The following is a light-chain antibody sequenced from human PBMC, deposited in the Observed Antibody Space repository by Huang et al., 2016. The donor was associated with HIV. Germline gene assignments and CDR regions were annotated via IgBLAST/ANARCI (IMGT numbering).Light chain of an antibody. CDR3: QLRTNRPPRYT. V-gene: IGKV3-11*01. J-gene: IGKJ2*01. Sequence: EIVLTQSPATLSLSPGERATLSCRAGQSVCGYLAWSQQKPGQAPRLLIYNAFNRAAGIPARFSGSGSGTDFTLTISSLEPEDFAIYYCQLRTNRPPRYTFGQGTKLEI. CDR1: QSVCGY. CDR2: NAF.